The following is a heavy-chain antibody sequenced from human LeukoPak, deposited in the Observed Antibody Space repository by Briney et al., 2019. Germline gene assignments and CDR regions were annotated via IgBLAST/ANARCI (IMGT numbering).Heavy chain of an antibody. CDR2: INPSGGST. CDR3: ARDLALGIGQYYFDY. CDR1: GYTFTSYY. V-gene: IGHV1-46*01. J-gene: IGHJ4*02. D-gene: IGHD7-27*01. Sequence: ASVKVSCKPSGYTFTSYYMHWVRPAPGQGLEWMGIINPSGGSTSYAQKFQGRVTMTKDTSTSTVYMELSSLRSEDTAVYYCARDLALGIGQYYFDYWGQGTLVTVSS.